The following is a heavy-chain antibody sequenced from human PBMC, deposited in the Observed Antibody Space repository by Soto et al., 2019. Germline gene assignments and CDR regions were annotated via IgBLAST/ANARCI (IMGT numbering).Heavy chain of an antibody. V-gene: IGHV3-48*03. CDR2: IHTTGSTI. Sequence: GGSLRLSCVASGFTLSNYEMMWVRQAPGKGLEWVSFIHTTGSTIYYADSVKGRFTISRDNAQNSLYLQMNSLRAEDTAVYYCATSLSGYYYNYWGQGTLVTVSS. D-gene: IGHD3-22*01. J-gene: IGHJ4*02. CDR1: GFTLSNYE. CDR3: ATSLSGYYYNY.